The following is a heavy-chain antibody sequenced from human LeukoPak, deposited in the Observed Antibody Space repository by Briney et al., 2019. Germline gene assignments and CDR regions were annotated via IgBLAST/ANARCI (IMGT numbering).Heavy chain of an antibody. V-gene: IGHV3-15*01. CDR3: TTDGDYGDGLRGDY. J-gene: IGHJ4*02. CDR2: IKSKIDGGTT. D-gene: IGHD4-17*01. Sequence: GGSLRLSCAASGVTFSNAWMSWVRQAPGKGREWVGRIKSKIDGGTTDYAAPVKGRFTISRHDSKNTLYLQMNSLKTEDSAVYYCTTDGDYGDGLRGDYWGQGTLVTVSS. CDR1: GVTFSNAW.